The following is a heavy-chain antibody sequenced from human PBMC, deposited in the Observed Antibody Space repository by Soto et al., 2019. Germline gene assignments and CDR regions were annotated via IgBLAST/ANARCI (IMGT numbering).Heavy chain of an antibody. CDR2: IYYSGIT. J-gene: IGHJ6*02. CDR1: GGSISSYY. D-gene: IGHD1-20*01. CDR3: ARYKSNYYYGMDV. V-gene: IGHV4-59*01. Sequence: SETLSLTCTVSGGSISSYYWSWIRQPPGKGLERIGYIYYSGITNYNPSLKSRVTISVDTSKNQFSLKLSSVTAADTAVYYCARYKSNYYYGMDVWGQGTTVTVS.